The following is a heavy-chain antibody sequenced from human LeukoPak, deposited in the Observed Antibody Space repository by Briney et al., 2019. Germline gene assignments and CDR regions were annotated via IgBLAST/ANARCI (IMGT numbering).Heavy chain of an antibody. CDR3: ARDSLPTYYYGSGSYYGYFQH. V-gene: IGHV1-3*01. CDR2: INAGNGNT. D-gene: IGHD3-10*01. CDR1: GYTFTSYA. Sequence: GASVKVSYKASGYTFTSYAMHWVRQAPGHRLEGMGWINAGNGNTKYSQKFQGRVTITRDTSASTAYMELSSLRSEDTAVYYCARDSLPTYYYGSGSYYGYFQHWGQGTLVTVSS. J-gene: IGHJ1*01.